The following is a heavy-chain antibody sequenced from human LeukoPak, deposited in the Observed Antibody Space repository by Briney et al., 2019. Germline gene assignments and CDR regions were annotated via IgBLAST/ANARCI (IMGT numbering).Heavy chain of an antibody. Sequence: GGSLRLSCAASRFTFSSYWMSWVRQAPGKGLEWVANIKQDGSEKYYVDSVKGRFTISKDNAKNSLYPQMNSLRAEDTAVYYCARGGAAAARKRGVDYWGQGTLVTVSS. D-gene: IGHD6-13*01. V-gene: IGHV3-7*01. CDR2: IKQDGSEK. CDR1: RFTFSSYW. J-gene: IGHJ4*02. CDR3: ARGGAAAARKRGVDY.